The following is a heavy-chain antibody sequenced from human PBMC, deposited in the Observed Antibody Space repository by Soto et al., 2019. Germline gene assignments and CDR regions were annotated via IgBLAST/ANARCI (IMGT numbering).Heavy chain of an antibody. CDR1: GDSVSSNSAA. V-gene: IGHV6-1*01. CDR3: ARERSWPAGYYYGMDV. D-gene: IGHD6-13*01. CDR2: TYYRPKWNN. Sequence: PSQTLSLTCAISGDSVSSNSAAWNWIRQSPSRGLECLGRTYYRPKWNNNYAVSVKSRITINPETSKNQFSLQLNSVTPEDTAVYYCARERSWPAGYYYGMDVWGQGTTVTVPS. J-gene: IGHJ6*02.